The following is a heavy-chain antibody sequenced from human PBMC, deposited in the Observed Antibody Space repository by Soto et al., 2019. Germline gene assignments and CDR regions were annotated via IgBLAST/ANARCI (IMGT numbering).Heavy chain of an antibody. CDR1: GYTFTVYY. CDR2: INPNSGGT. Sequence: ASVKVSCKASGYTFTVYYMHWVRQAPGQGLEWMGWINPNSGGTNYAQKFQGRVTMTRDTSISTAYMELSRLRSDDTAVYYCARDRAYYYDSSGYTIDYWGQGTLVTDSS. J-gene: IGHJ4*02. D-gene: IGHD3-22*01. CDR3: ARDRAYYYDSSGYTIDY. V-gene: IGHV1-2*02.